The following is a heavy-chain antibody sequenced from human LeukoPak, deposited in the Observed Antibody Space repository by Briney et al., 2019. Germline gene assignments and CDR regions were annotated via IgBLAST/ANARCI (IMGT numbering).Heavy chain of an antibody. V-gene: IGHV4-59*01. Sequence: SSETLSLTCTVSGGSISSYYWSWIRQPPGKGLEWIGYIYYSGSTNYNPSLKSRVTISVDTSKNQFSLKPSSVTAADTAVYYCARVAMVRGAVGSTSYYYYGMDVWGQGTTVTVSS. CDR2: IYYSGST. CDR3: ARVAMVRGAVGSTSYYYYGMDV. D-gene: IGHD3-10*01. J-gene: IGHJ6*02. CDR1: GGSISSYY.